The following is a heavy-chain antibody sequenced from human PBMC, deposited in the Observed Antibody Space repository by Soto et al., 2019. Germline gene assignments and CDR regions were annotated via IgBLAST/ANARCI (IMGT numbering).Heavy chain of an antibody. CDR1: GYDFTTYG. Sequence: QVHLVQSGAEVKNPGASVKVSCKGSGYDFTTYGITWVRQAPGQGLEWMAWISAHNGNTNYAPNLQGRVTVTRDTASGTACLELRSLRSGDTGVYYCAGGRYGDYWGQGALVTVSS. V-gene: IGHV1-18*01. CDR3: AGGRYGDY. J-gene: IGHJ4*02. CDR2: ISAHNGNT. D-gene: IGHD1-1*01.